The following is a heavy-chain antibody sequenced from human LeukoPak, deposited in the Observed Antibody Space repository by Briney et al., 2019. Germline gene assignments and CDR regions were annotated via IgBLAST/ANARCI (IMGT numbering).Heavy chain of an antibody. Sequence: SVKVSCKASGGTFSSYAISWVRQAPGQELEWMGRIIPILGIANYAQKFQGRVTITADKSTSTAYMELSSLRSEDTAVYYCARDYYDSSGYYLSWFDPWGQGTLVTVSS. D-gene: IGHD3-22*01. J-gene: IGHJ5*02. CDR3: ARDYYDSSGYYLSWFDP. V-gene: IGHV1-69*04. CDR1: GGTFSSYA. CDR2: IIPILGIA.